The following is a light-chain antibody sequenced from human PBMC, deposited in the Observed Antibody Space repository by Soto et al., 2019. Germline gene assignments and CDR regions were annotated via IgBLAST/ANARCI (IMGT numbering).Light chain of an antibody. J-gene: IGLJ1*01. CDR1: NIGSQR. V-gene: IGLV3-21*04. CDR2: YVS. CDR3: QVWHITTAHYV. Sequence: SYELTKPPSVSVAPEKTARLTCRGDNIGSQRVHWYRQQPGQAPVLVIYYVSDRPSVIPERCPGSNSGNTTTLTINRVEAGDHPDYYCQVWHITTAHYVFRTGTTVTVL.